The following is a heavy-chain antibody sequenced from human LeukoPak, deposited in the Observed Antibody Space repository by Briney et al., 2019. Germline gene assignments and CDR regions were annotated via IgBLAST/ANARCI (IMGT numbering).Heavy chain of an antibody. CDR1: GGSFSGYY. D-gene: IGHD3-10*01. J-gene: IGHJ6*02. V-gene: IGHV4-34*01. Sequence: SETLSLTCAVYGGSFSGYYWSWIRQPPGKGLKWIGEINHSGSTNYNPSLKSRVTISVDTSKNQFSLKLSSVTAADTAVYYCARGRSTMVRGVITYYYYYGMDVWGQGTTVTVSS. CDR3: ARGRSTMVRGVITYYYYYGMDV. CDR2: INHSGST.